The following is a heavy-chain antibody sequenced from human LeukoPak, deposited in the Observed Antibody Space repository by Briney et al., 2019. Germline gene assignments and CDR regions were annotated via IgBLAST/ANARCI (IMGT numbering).Heavy chain of an antibody. D-gene: IGHD5-12*01. V-gene: IGHV4-34*01. J-gene: IGHJ4*02. Sequence: SETLSLTCAVYGGSFNGYYWSWIRQSPGKGLEWIGEINHSGNTNYNPSLKSRVTVSVDTSKNQFSLKLTSVTAADAAVYYCARARGTVAIDYWGQGTLVTVSS. CDR2: INHSGNT. CDR3: ARARGTVAIDY. CDR1: GGSFNGYY.